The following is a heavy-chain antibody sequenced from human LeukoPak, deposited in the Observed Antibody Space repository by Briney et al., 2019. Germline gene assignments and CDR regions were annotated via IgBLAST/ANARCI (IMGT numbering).Heavy chain of an antibody. J-gene: IGHJ4*02. Sequence: SETLSLTCTVSGGSISSYYWSWIRQPPGKGLEWIGYIYYSGSTNYNPSLKSRVTISVDTSKNQFSLKLSSVTAADTAVYYCARGVGSSSWSRGRFDYWGQGALVTVSS. V-gene: IGHV4-59*01. D-gene: IGHD6-13*01. CDR1: GGSISSYY. CDR3: ARGVGSSSWSRGRFDY. CDR2: IYYSGST.